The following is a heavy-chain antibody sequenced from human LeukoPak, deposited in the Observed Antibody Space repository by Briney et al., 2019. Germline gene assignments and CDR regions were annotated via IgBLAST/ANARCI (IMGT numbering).Heavy chain of an antibody. D-gene: IGHD5-24*01. CDR2: IRYDGSYE. CDR1: GFTFNSYG. CDR3: AKDGGLHLYYYYNYMDI. V-gene: IGHV3-30*02. Sequence: GGSLRLSCAASGFTFNSYGMHWVRHAPAKGREGGAFIRYDGSYEYYADSVKGRFTISRDNSKTTLYLQMNSLRSEDTAVYYCAKDGGLHLYYYYNYMDIWGKGTTVTVSS. J-gene: IGHJ6*03.